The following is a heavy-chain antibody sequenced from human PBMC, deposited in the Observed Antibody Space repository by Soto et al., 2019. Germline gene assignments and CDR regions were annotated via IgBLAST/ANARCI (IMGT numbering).Heavy chain of an antibody. V-gene: IGHV4-30-4*01. D-gene: IGHD4-17*01. CDR2: IYYSGST. CDR3: ARVPAVTNNYYYYGMDV. J-gene: IGHJ6*02. Sequence: PSETLSLTCTGSGGSISSGDYYWSWIRQPPGKGLEWIGYIYYSGSTYYNPSLKSRVTISVDTSKNQFSLKLSSVTAADTAVYYCARVPAVTNNYYYYGMDVWGQGTTVTVSS. CDR1: GGSISSGDYY.